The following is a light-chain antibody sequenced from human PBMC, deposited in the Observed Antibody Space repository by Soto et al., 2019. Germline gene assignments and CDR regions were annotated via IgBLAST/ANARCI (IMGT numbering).Light chain of an antibody. CDR2: EVT. Sequence: QSVLTQPPSASGSPGQSVTISCTGTKNDIGVYDFVSWYQHHPGKAPRLIIYEVTNRPSGVSNRFSGSKSGNTASLTISGLQPADEANYYCSSYTSTNPYVFGSGTKVTVL. CDR1: KNDIGVYDF. V-gene: IGLV2-14*01. CDR3: SSYTSTNPYV. J-gene: IGLJ1*01.